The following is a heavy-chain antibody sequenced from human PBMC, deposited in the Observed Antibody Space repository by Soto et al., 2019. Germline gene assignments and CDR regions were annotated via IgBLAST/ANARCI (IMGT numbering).Heavy chain of an antibody. D-gene: IGHD2-2*01. J-gene: IGHJ4*02. CDR3: ARRTWRTWCYDY. CDR1: GGSIGSYC. V-gene: IGHV4-59*08. Sequence: PSETLSLTCTVSGGSIGSYCWTWIRQPPGKGLEWIGCIYNGGSTNYNPSLQSRVAISVDRSKNQFSLILNSVTAADTAVYYCARRTWRTWCYDYWGLGTPVTVSS. CDR2: IYNGGST.